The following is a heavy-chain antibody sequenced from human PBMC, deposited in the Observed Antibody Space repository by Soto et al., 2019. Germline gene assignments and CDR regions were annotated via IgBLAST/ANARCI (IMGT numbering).Heavy chain of an antibody. CDR1: GFTFSSYA. D-gene: IGHD6-13*01. J-gene: IGHJ6*02. Sequence: GSLRLSCAASGFTFSSYAMHWVRQAPGKGLEWVAGISYDGSNKYYADSVKGRFTISRDNSKNTLYLQMNSLRAEDTAVYYCAREPAYSSSWYSEVHYYYGMDVWGQGTTVTV. CDR3: AREPAYSSSWYSEVHYYYGMDV. CDR2: ISYDGSNK. V-gene: IGHV3-30-3*01.